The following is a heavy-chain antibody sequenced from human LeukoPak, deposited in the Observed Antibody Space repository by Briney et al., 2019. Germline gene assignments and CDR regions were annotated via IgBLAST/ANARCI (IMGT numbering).Heavy chain of an antibody. CDR2: INPSGGST. CDR3: ADSPRGYSYGLNWFDP. V-gene: IGHV1-46*01. CDR1: GYTFTGYH. J-gene: IGHJ5*02. Sequence: ASVKVSCKTSGYTFTGYHIHWVRQAPGQGLEWMGIINPSGGSTSYAQKFQGRVTITADESTSTAYMELSSLRSEDTAVYYCADSPRGYSYGLNWFDPWGQGTLVTVSS. D-gene: IGHD5-18*01.